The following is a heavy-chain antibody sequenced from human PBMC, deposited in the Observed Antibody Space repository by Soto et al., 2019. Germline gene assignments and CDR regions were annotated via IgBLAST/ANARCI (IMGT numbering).Heavy chain of an antibody. Sequence: ASVKVSCKASGYTFTSYDINWVRQATGQGLEWMGWMNPNSGNTGYAQKFQGRVTMTRNTSISTAYMELSSLRSEDTAVYYCARVSYDILTGYETDAFDSWGQGKMVTVS. V-gene: IGHV1-8*01. CDR2: MNPNSGNT. D-gene: IGHD3-9*01. CDR3: ARVSYDILTGYETDAFDS. J-gene: IGHJ3*02. CDR1: GYTFTSYD.